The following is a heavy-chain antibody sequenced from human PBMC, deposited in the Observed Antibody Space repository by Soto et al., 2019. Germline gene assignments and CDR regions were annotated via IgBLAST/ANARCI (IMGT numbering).Heavy chain of an antibody. CDR3: ATQRRYSSGWYSNWFDP. V-gene: IGHV1-24*01. Sequence: ASVKVSCKVSGYTLTELSMHWVRQAPGKGLEWMGGFDPEDGETIYAQKFQGRVTMTEDTSTDTAYMELSSLRSEDTAVYYCATQRRYSSGWYSNWFDPWGQGTLVTVSS. CDR1: GYTLTELS. J-gene: IGHJ5*02. D-gene: IGHD6-19*01. CDR2: FDPEDGET.